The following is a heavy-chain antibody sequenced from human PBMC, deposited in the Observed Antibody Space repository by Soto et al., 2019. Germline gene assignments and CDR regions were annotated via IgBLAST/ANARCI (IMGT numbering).Heavy chain of an antibody. Sequence: SETLSLTCAVYGGSVNGYYWNWIRQPPGKGLEWIGEINHTGGTHYNPSLKSRVTMSVDTSKNQFSLRLSSVTAADTAIYYCARGPYTSGWFAFDYWGQGILVTVSS. V-gene: IGHV4-34*01. CDR1: GGSVNGYY. J-gene: IGHJ4*02. D-gene: IGHD6-19*01. CDR2: INHTGGT. CDR3: ARGPYTSGWFAFDY.